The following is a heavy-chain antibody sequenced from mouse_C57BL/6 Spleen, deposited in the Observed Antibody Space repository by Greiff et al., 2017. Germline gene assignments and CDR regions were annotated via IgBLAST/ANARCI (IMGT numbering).Heavy chain of an antibody. CDR2: ISYDGSN. CDR3: ASYGYDDAMDY. Sequence: EVQLVESGPGLVKPSQSLSLTCSVTGYSITSGYYWNWIRQFPGNKLEWMGYISYDGSNNYNPSLKNRISITRDTSKNQFFLKLNSVTTEDTATYYCASYGYDDAMDYWGQGTSVTVSS. J-gene: IGHJ4*01. CDR1: GYSITSGYY. V-gene: IGHV3-6*01. D-gene: IGHD2-2*01.